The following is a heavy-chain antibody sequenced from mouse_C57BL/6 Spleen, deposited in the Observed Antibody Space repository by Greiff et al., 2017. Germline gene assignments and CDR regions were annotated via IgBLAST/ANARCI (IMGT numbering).Heavy chain of an antibody. CDR1: GFTFSDYG. CDR2: ISSGSSTI. V-gene: IGHV5-17*01. D-gene: IGHD4-1*01. Sequence: EVNVVESGGGLVKPGGSLKLSCAASGFTFSDYGMHWVRQAPEKGLEWVAYISSGSSTIYYADTVKGRFTISRDNAKNTLFLQMTSLRSEDTAMYYCARIGTDYFDYWGQGTTLTVSS. J-gene: IGHJ2*01. CDR3: ARIGTDYFDY.